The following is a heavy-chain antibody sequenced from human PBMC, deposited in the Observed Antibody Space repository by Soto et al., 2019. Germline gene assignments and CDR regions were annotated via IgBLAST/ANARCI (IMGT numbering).Heavy chain of an antibody. D-gene: IGHD3-22*01. J-gene: IGHJ4*02. Sequence: VQLVESGGGVVQPGTSLRLSCAASGFAFSYHGIHWVRQAPGQGLEWVGVTWSGGRGEFYADSVRGRFTISRDNSKTTVYLQMNSLRVEDTAVYYCAKDDDTSSHYSLLDFRGQGSLVTVSS. CDR2: TWSGGRGE. CDR1: GFAFSYHG. CDR3: AKDDDTSSHYSLLDF. V-gene: IGHV3-33*06.